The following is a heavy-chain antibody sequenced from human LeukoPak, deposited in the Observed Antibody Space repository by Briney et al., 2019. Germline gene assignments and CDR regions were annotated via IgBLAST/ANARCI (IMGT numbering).Heavy chain of an antibody. CDR1: GFTYSSYW. J-gene: IGHJ4*02. Sequence: GGSLRLSCAACGFTYSSYWMSWVRQTPGKGLEWVANIKQDGSEKYYVDSVKGRFTISRDNAKNSLYLQMNSLRGEDTAVYYCARSERGWQQGGQLAFYYWGQGTLVTVSS. V-gene: IGHV3-7*01. CDR3: ARSERGWQQGGQLAFYY. CDR2: IKQDGSEK. D-gene: IGHD6-13*01.